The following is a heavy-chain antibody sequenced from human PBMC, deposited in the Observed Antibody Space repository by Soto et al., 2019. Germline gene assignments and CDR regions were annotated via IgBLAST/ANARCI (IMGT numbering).Heavy chain of an antibody. CDR3: ARSPYYYMDV. J-gene: IGHJ6*03. V-gene: IGHV4-59*08. CDR1: GGSISSYY. Sequence: SSETLPLTCTVSGGSISSYYWSWIRQPPGKGLEWIGYIYYSGSTNYNPSLKSRVTISVDTSKNQFSLNLSSVTAADTAVYYCARSPYYYMDVWGKGTTVTVSS. CDR2: IYYSGST.